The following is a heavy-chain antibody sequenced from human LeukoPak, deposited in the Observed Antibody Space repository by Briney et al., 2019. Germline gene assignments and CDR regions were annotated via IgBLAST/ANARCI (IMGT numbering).Heavy chain of an antibody. CDR3: AKAGGYYYYFYMDV. Sequence: GGSLRLSCAASAFTFSNYAMNWVRQAPGKGLEWVSAISGSGNTVHYADSVKGRFTISRDNSKSTLYLQMNSLTAEDTAVYYCAKAGGYYYYFYMDVWGKGTTVTVSS. CDR1: AFTFSNYA. J-gene: IGHJ6*03. CDR2: ISGSGNTV. V-gene: IGHV3-23*01. D-gene: IGHD2-8*02.